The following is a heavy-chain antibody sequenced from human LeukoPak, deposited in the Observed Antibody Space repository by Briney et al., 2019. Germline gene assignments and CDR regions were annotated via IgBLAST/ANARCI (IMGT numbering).Heavy chain of an antibody. D-gene: IGHD6-6*01. V-gene: IGHV1-8*03. Sequence: ASVKVSCKASGYTFTSYDINWVRQATGQGLEWMGRMNPNSGNTGYAQKFQGRVTITRNTSISTAYMELSSLRSEDTAVYYCARGQPSIAAHPIDYWGQGTLVTVSS. CDR2: MNPNSGNT. CDR1: GYTFTSYD. CDR3: ARGQPSIAAHPIDY. J-gene: IGHJ4*02.